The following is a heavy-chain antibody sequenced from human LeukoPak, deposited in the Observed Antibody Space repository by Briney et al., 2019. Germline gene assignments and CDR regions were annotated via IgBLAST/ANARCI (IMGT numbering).Heavy chain of an antibody. J-gene: IGHJ4*02. D-gene: IGHD3-10*01. CDR2: IYHSGST. CDR1: GGSISSYY. CDR3: ARRDERLRGNGFFDY. Sequence: SETLSLTCTVSGGSISSYYWGWIRQPPGKGLEWIGSIYHSGSTYYNPSLKSRVTISVDTSKNQFSLKLSSVTAADTAVYYCARRDERLRGNGFFDYWGQGTLVTVSS. V-gene: IGHV4-38-2*02.